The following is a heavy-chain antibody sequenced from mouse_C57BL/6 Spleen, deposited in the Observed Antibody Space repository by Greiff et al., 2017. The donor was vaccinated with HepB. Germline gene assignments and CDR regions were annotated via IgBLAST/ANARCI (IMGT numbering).Heavy chain of an antibody. CDR1: GFTFSSYA. J-gene: IGHJ2*01. Sequence: EVKLVESGGGLVKPGGSLKLSCAASGFTFSSYAMSWVRQTPEKRLEWVATISDGGSYTYYPDNVKGRFTISRDNAENNLYLQMSHLKSEDTAMYYCARDEGYWGQGTTLTVSS. CDR3: ARDEGY. CDR2: ISDGGSYT. V-gene: IGHV5-4*01.